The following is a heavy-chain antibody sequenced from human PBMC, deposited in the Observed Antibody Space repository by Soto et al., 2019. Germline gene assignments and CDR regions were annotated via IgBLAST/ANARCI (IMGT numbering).Heavy chain of an antibody. CDR2: INHSGST. D-gene: IGHD2-8*02. CDR3: ARDKITGRFDY. Sequence: QVQLQQWGAGLLKPSETLSLTCAVYGGSFSGYYWTWIRQPPGTGLEWIGEINHSGSTNYNPSLTGRGTVAVDTPKNQFSLKLTSVTATDTAVYYCARDKITGRFDYWGQGTLVTVSS. V-gene: IGHV4-34*01. J-gene: IGHJ4*02. CDR1: GGSFSGYY.